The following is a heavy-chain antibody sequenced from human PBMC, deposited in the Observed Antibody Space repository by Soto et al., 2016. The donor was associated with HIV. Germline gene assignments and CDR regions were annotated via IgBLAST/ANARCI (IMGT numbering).Heavy chain of an antibody. J-gene: IGHJ4*01. CDR2: LYRVGRT. CDR3: AMDTSAWFRFDY. V-gene: IGHV4-38-2*01. Sequence: QLRESGPGLVKPSEALSLICDVSGFSVSSDYYWGWIRQPPGKGLEWIGTLYRVGRTHFSPSLKSRVSISMDTSKNQFSLTLSSVTAADTAVYYCAMDTSAWFRFDYWGHGTLVSVSS. CDR1: GFSVSSDYY. D-gene: IGHD3-22*01.